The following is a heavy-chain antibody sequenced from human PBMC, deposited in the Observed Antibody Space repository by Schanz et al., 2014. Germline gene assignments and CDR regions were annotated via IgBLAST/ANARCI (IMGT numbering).Heavy chain of an antibody. CDR1: GFSFSDYY. J-gene: IGHJ2*01. Sequence: QVHLLESGGGLVEPGGSLRLSCAASGFSFSDYYMSWIRQAPGKGLEWISFINTGSNYINYADSVKGRFTISRDNTKISLFLQLNSLRADDTAVYYCAINRGSGGQNWYFDLWGRGTLVTVSS. V-gene: IGHV3-11*03. D-gene: IGHD1-26*01. CDR3: AINRGSGGQNWYFDL. CDR2: INTGSNYI.